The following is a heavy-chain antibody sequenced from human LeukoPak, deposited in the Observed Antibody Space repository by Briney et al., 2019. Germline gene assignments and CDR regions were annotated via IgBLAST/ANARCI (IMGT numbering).Heavy chain of an antibody. V-gene: IGHV1-2*02. CDR2: LNPDSGGT. D-gene: IGHD2-2*01. J-gene: IGHJ1*01. Sequence: ASVLVSCQPSGYTFTGSYMHWVRQAPGQRLACMGWLNPDSGGTHYAQQFQGRVTMTRPPSLRTAHMARSRLRTANQDVYYSVTRYCSSTSCYAEYFQHWGQGTLVTVSS. CDR1: GYTFTGSY. CDR3: VTRYCSSTSCYAEYFQH.